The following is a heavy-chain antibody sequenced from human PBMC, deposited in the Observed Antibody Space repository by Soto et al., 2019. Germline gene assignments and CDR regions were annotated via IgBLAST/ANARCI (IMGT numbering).Heavy chain of an antibody. CDR2: IYPGDSDT. CDR3: ARQGGSSSWYPFDP. Sequence: PGESLKISCKASGYSFTSYWIAWVRQMPGKGLEWMGIIYPGDSDTRYSPSFQGQVTISADKSSSTAYLQWSSLKASDTAMYYWARQGGSSSWYPFDPWGQGTLVTVSS. J-gene: IGHJ5*02. CDR1: GYSFTSYW. V-gene: IGHV5-51*01. D-gene: IGHD6-13*01.